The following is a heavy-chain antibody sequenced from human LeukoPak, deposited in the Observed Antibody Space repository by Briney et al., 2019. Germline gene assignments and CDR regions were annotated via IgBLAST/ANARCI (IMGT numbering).Heavy chain of an antibody. CDR2: IYSSGTT. D-gene: IGHD4-11*01. CDR3: ARGPLQFRFDT. CDR1: GGSISSYY. J-gene: IGHJ5*02. V-gene: IGHV4-59*01. Sequence: SETLSLTCTVSGGSISSYYWSWIRQSPGKGLEWIGYIYSSGTTNYNPSLKSRVTISVDTSKNQFSLKLSSVTAADTAVYYCARGPLQFRFDTWGQGTLVTVSS.